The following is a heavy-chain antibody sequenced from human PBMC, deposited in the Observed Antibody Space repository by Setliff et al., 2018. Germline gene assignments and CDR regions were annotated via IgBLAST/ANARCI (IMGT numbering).Heavy chain of an antibody. CDR2: INQAGSAK. J-gene: IGHJ4*02. Sequence: GGSLRLSCAASGFTFSTYEMNWVRQAPGRGLEWVANINQAGSAKYYVDSVKGRFTMSRDSSTNTLSLQMNNLRTEDTAVYYCFGAGTCSYWGQGTLVTVSS. CDR1: GFTFSTYE. CDR3: FGAGTCSY. D-gene: IGHD3-10*01. V-gene: IGHV3-7*01.